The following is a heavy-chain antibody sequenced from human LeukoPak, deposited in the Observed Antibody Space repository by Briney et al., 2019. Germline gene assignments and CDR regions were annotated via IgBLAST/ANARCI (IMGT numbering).Heavy chain of an antibody. CDR3: AAEIAVASGIVLDP. V-gene: IGHV1-58*02. Sequence: SVKVSCKASGFTFTSSAMQWVRQARGQRLEWIGWIVVGSGNTNYAQKFQERVTITRDMSTSTAYMELSSLRAEDTAVYYCAAEIAVASGIVLDPWGQGTMVTVSS. D-gene: IGHD6-19*01. CDR1: GFTFTSSA. CDR2: IVVGSGNT. J-gene: IGHJ5*02.